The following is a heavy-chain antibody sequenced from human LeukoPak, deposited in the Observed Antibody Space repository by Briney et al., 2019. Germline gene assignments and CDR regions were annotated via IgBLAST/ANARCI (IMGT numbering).Heavy chain of an antibody. J-gene: IGHJ4*02. CDR2: IWYDGSNK. CDR1: GFTFSSYG. Sequence: PGGSLRLSCAASGFTFSSYGMHWVRQAPGKGLEWVAVIWYDGSNKYYADSVKGRFTISRDNPKNTLYLQMNSLRAEDTAVYYCAKGPRFWSGYYTPEYYFDYWGQGTLVTVSS. V-gene: IGHV3-33*06. D-gene: IGHD3-3*01. CDR3: AKGPRFWSGYYTPEYYFDY.